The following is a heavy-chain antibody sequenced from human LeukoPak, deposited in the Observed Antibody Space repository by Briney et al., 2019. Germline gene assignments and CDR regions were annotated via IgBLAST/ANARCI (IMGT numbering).Heavy chain of an antibody. CDR2: INPNSGGT. D-gene: IGHD4-17*01. CDR3: ARDYRPVRTTIPWFDP. CDR1: GYTFTGYY. V-gene: IGHV1-2*02. Sequence: ASVKVSCKASGYTFTGYYMHWVRQAPGQGLEWMGWINPNSGGTNYAQKFQGRVTMTTDTSTTTAYMELRNLRSDDSAVYYCARDYRPVRTTIPWFDPWGQGTLVTVSS. J-gene: IGHJ5*02.